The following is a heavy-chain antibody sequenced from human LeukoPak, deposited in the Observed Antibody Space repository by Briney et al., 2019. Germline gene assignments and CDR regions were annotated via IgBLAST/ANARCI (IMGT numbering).Heavy chain of an antibody. CDR1: GFTFSSYS. V-gene: IGHV3-23*01. Sequence: GGSLRLSCAASGFTFSSYSMNWVRQAPGKGLEWVSAISGSGGSTYYADSVKGRFTISRDNSKNTLYLQMNSLRAEDTAVYYCAKDRGIAAAGMAWGQGTLVTVSS. J-gene: IGHJ5*02. CDR3: AKDRGIAAAGMA. CDR2: ISGSGGST. D-gene: IGHD6-13*01.